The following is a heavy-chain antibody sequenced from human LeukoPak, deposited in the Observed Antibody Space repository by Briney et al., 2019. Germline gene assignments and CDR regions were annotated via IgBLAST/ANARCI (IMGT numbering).Heavy chain of an antibody. CDR3: ARDREAAAGSYWYFDL. D-gene: IGHD6-13*01. Sequence: GGSLRLSCAASGFTFSSCSMNWVRQAPGKGLEWVSSISSSSSYIYYADSVKGRFTISRDNAKNSLYLQMNSLRAEDTAVYYCARDREAAAGSYWYFDLWGRGTLVTVSS. CDR2: ISSSSSYI. CDR1: GFTFSSCS. J-gene: IGHJ2*01. V-gene: IGHV3-21*01.